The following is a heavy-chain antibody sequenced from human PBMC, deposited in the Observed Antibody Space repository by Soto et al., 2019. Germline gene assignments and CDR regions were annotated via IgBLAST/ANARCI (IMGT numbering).Heavy chain of an antibody. CDR1: GFTFSSYA. V-gene: IGHV3-30-3*01. Sequence: GGSLRLSCAASGFTFSSYAMHCVRQAPGKGLEWVAVISYGGSNKYYADSVKGRFTISRDNSKNTLYLQMNSLRAEDTAVYYCARDEKGVSSLWFGESYYYYYGMDVWGQGTTVTSP. J-gene: IGHJ6*02. D-gene: IGHD3-10*01. CDR3: ARDEKGVSSLWFGESYYYYYGMDV. CDR2: ISYGGSNK.